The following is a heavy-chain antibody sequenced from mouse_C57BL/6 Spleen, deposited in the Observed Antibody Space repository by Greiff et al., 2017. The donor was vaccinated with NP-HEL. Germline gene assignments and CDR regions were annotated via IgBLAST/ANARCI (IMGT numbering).Heavy chain of an antibody. J-gene: IGHJ4*01. CDR1: GFTFSSYA. CDR2: ISSGGDYI. Sequence: EVQGVESGEGLVKPGGSLKLSCAASGFTFSSYAMSWVRQTPEKRLEWVAYISSGGDYIYYADTVKGRFTISRDNARNTLYLQMSSLKSEDTAMYYCTRDYYGSYYYAMDYWGQGTSVTVSS. V-gene: IGHV5-9-1*02. D-gene: IGHD1-1*01. CDR3: TRDYYGSYYYAMDY.